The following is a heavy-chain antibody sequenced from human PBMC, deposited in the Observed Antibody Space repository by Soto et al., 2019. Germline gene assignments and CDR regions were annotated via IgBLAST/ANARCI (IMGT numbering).Heavy chain of an antibody. J-gene: IGHJ4*02. Sequence: GGSLRLSCAASGFNFSTYAMHWVRQAPGKGLEWVAVIWYDGSHKYYADSVRGRFTISRDNSKNTLYLQMNNLRDEDTAVYYCARQFSTEIDYWGQGTLVTVSS. CDR3: ARQFSTEIDY. CDR2: IWYDGSHK. V-gene: IGHV3-33*01. D-gene: IGHD6-13*01. CDR1: GFNFSTYA.